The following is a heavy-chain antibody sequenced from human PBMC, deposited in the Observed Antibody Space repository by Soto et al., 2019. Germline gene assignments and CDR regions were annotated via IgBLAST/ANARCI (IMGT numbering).Heavy chain of an antibody. D-gene: IGHD1-1*01. Sequence: EVQLLESGGGLAQPGGSLRLSCAASGFSISTYGVTWVRQAPGKGLEWVSGFSGSSGNTSYADSVKGRFTISRDNSKNTVYLQMKSLRAEDTAVYYCARWNGYGDSWGQGTLVTVSS. CDR1: GFSISTYG. CDR3: ARWNGYGDS. J-gene: IGHJ4*02. CDR2: FSGSSGNT. V-gene: IGHV3-23*01.